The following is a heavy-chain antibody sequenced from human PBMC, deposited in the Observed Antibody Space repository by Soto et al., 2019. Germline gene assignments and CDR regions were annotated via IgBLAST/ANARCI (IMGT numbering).Heavy chain of an antibody. V-gene: IGHV4-31*03. CDR2: IYYSGST. CDR1: GGSISSGGYY. J-gene: IGHJ4*02. D-gene: IGHD1-7*01. Sequence: PSETLSLTCTVSGGSISSGGYYWSWIRQHPGKGLEWIGHIYYSGSTYYNPSLKSRVTISVDTSKNQFSLKLSSVTAADTAVYYCARSRYNWNYPVSYFDYWGQGTLVSVSS. CDR3: ARSRYNWNYPVSYFDY.